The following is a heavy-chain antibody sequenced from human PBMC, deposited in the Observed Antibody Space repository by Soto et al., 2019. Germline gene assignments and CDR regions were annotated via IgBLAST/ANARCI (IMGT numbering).Heavy chain of an antibody. D-gene: IGHD1-1*01. J-gene: IGHJ5*02. CDR2: ISGSDGRT. CDR3: AKSLDINWKNWFDP. V-gene: IGHV3-23*01. Sequence: GGSLGLSCAASGFTFSSSAMNWVRQAPGKGLEWVSVISGSDGRTYYADSVKGRFTISRDNSKNTLYLDINSLRAEDTAVYYIAKSLDINWKNWFDPWAQGTLVTVSS. CDR1: GFTFSSSA.